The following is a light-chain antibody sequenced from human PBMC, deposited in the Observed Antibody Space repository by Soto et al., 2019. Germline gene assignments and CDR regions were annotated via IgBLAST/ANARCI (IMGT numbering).Light chain of an antibody. CDR2: DIS. V-gene: IGKV3-15*01. Sequence: EISMTRFPAIVSASPGGGATLSFRAAQDVTTNFAWYQLRRGQPPRLLIYDISTRATGVPARFSGSGSGTEFTLTISGLQPEDFALYFCQQYNNWPFSFGPGTRLENK. CDR1: QDVTTN. J-gene: IGKJ5*01. CDR3: QQYNNWPFS.